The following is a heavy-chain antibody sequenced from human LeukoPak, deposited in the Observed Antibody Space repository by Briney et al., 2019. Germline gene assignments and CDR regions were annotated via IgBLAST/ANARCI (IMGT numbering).Heavy chain of an antibody. CDR3: ARDPHSLDY. V-gene: IGHV3-48*01. CDR1: GFSFSSYS. Sequence: GGSLRLSCTASGFSFSSYSMNWVRQAPGKGLEWVAYIAYTGTIHYADSVRGRFAISRDNAKSSLFLQLNSLRAEDTAVYYCARDPHSLDYWGQGALVTVSS. CDR2: IAYTGTI. J-gene: IGHJ4*02.